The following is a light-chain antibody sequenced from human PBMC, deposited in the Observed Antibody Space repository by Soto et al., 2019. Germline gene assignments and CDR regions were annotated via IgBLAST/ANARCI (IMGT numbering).Light chain of an antibody. CDR2: DAF. J-gene: IGKJ5*01. V-gene: IGKV1-5*01. CDR3: QQANSFPIT. CDR1: QSIGNW. Sequence: IQMTQSPSTLSASVGDRVTITCRASQSIGNWLAWYQQTPGKDPKLLIYDAFSLESGVPSRFRGSGSGTDFTLTITGLQPEDSAPYFSQQANSFPITFGQRTLPEVK.